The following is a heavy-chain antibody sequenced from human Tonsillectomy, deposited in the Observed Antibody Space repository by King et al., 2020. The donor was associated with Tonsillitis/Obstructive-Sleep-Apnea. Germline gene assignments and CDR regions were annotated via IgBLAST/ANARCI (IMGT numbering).Heavy chain of an antibody. CDR3: ARQGQGEQHFDY. D-gene: IGHD3-16*01. J-gene: IGHJ4*02. Sequence: QLVQSGAEVKKPGESLKISCQGSGYSFTNYCIAWVRQMPGKGLEWMGIIYTGDSDNKYSPSFQGQVTITVDKSVSIAYLQWSSVKASVTAMYYCARQGQGEQHFDYWGQGTLVSVSS. V-gene: IGHV5-51*01. CDR1: GYSFTNYC. CDR2: IYTGDSDN.